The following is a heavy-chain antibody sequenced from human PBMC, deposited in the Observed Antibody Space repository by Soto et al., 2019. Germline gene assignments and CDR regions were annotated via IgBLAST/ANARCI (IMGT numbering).Heavy chain of an antibody. D-gene: IGHD6-13*01. CDR1: GFTVSSNY. CDR3: ARDGGLGQQLVPYCDYMDV. J-gene: IGHJ6*03. CDR2: IYSGGST. Sequence: EVQLVESGGGLVQPGGSLRLSCAASGFTVSSNYMSWVRQAPGKGLEWVSVIYSGGSTYYADSVKGRFTISRDNSKNTLYLQMNSLRAEDTAVYYCARDGGLGQQLVPYCDYMDVWGKGTTVTVSS. V-gene: IGHV3-66*01.